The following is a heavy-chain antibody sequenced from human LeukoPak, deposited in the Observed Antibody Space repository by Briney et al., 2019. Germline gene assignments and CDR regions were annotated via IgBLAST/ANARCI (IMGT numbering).Heavy chain of an antibody. CDR3: AKDAQRGFDYRNSLEH. V-gene: IGHV3-33*06. Sequence: GKSLRLSCATSGFTFSHYGMHWVRQAPGKGLEWVAVIWNDGSNKYYGDSVKGRFTISRDNSKNTLYLQMNSLTVEDTAVYYCAKDAQRGFDYRNSLEHWGQGTLVTVSS. CDR2: IWNDGSNK. CDR1: GFTFSHYG. J-gene: IGHJ5*02. D-gene: IGHD4-11*01.